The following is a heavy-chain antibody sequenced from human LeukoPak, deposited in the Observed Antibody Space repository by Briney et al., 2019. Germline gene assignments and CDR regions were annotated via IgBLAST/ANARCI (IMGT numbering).Heavy chain of an antibody. CDR2: TYYRYKWYN. V-gene: IGHV6-1*01. D-gene: IGHD6-19*01. Sequence: SHTLSLPCAISGDRVSSNNGAWNSISQSPSRGIEWLGRTYYRYKWYNDYAVSMKGRITINTDTSKNQFSLQLNSVTPEDTAVYYCARDGGSSGWYSFDYWGQGTLVTVSS. J-gene: IGHJ4*02. CDR3: ARDGGSSGWYSFDY. CDR1: GDRVSSNNGA.